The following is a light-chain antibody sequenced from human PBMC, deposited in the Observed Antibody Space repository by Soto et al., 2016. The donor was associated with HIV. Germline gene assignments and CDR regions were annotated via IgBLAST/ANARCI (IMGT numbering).Light chain of an antibody. CDR3: QVWDSSSDHPGV. CDR1: NIGSKS. Sequence: SYVVTQPPSVSVAPGQTARITCGGINIGSKSVHWYQQKPGQAPVLVVYDDSDRPSGIPERFSGSNSGNTATLTISRVEAGDEADFYCQVWDSSSDHPGVFGTGTKVTVL. V-gene: IGLV3-21*02. CDR2: DDS. J-gene: IGLJ1*01.